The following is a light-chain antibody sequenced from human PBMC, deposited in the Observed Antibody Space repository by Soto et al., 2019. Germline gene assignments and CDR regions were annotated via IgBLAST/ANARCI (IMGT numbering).Light chain of an antibody. CDR2: AAS. Sequence: DIQMTQSPSSLSASVGDRVTITCRASQSISSYLNWYQQKPGKAPKLLIYAASSLQSGVPSRFSGSGSGTDFTLSISSLQPEDSATYYCQQSHSTPRTFGQGTKVDIK. J-gene: IGKJ1*01. CDR3: QQSHSTPRT. CDR1: QSISSY. V-gene: IGKV1-39*01.